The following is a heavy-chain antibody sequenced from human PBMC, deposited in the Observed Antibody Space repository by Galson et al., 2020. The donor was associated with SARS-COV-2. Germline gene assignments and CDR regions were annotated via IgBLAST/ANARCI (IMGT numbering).Heavy chain of an antibody. Sequence: GESLKISCKGSGYSFTSYWIGWVRQMPGKGLEWMGIIYPGDSATSYSPSFQGQVTISAGRSTSTAYLQGSSLKSADTAMYYCATLEGSGGDGGYYFDYWGQGALVTVAS. CDR2: IYPGDSAT. D-gene: IGHD6-19*01. CDR3: ATLEGSGGDGGYYFDY. V-gene: IGHV5-51*01. J-gene: IGHJ4*02. CDR1: GYSFTSYW.